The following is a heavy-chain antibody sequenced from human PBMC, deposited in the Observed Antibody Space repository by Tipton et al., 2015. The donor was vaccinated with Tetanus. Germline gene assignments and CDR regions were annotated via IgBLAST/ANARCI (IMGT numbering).Heavy chain of an antibody. D-gene: IGHD1-14*01. CDR1: GFSLSSGAYY. Sequence: TLSLTCSVSGFSLSSGAYYWTWIRQHPGKGLEWLGSIFYTGSTYYNPSLKSRLTISVETSKNQFSLKLSSVTAADTAVYYCARGTGDYWGQGTLITVSS. CDR3: ARGTGDY. V-gene: IGHV4-31*03. J-gene: IGHJ4*02. CDR2: IFYTGST.